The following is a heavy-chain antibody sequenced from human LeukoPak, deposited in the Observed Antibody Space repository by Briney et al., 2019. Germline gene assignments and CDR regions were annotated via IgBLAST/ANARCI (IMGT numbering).Heavy chain of an antibody. D-gene: IGHD3-3*01. CDR2: IYYSGST. CDR3: ARGLGWLRPDAFDI. V-gene: IGHV4-59*01. CDR1: GGSISSYY. Sequence: SETLSLTCTVSGGSISSYYWSWIRQPPGKGLGWIGYIYYSGSTNYNPSLKSRVTISVDASMNQFSLKLSSVPAADTAVYYCARGLGWLRPDAFDIWGQGTMVTVSS. J-gene: IGHJ3*02.